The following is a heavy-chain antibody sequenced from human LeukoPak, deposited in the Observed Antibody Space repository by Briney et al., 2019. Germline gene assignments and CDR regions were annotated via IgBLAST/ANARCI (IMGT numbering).Heavy chain of an antibody. J-gene: IGHJ4*02. CDR1: NESVSRGSYS. CDR3: ASEGLAVAGSFVY. Sequence: SETLSLTCAVANESVSRGSYSWSWIRQPAGKGLEWIGRVYTSGSTNYNPSLKSRVTISVDTSKNQLTLRLTSLTAADTAVYYCASEGLAVAGSFVYWGRGTLVTVSS. V-gene: IGHV4-61*02. D-gene: IGHD6-19*01. CDR2: VYTSGST.